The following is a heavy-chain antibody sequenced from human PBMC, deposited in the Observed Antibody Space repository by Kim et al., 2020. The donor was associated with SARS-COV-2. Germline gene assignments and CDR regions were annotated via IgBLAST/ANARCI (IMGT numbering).Heavy chain of an antibody. CDR2: IYYSGST. CDR1: GGSISSGDYY. D-gene: IGHD2-15*01. V-gene: IGHV4-30-4*01. Sequence: SETLSLTCTVSGGSISSGDYYWSWIRQPPGKGLEWIGYIYYSGSTYYNPSLKSGVTISVDTSKNQISLKLSSVTATDTAVYYCARARADIVVVVAIIDAFAIGGQGTMVTVSS. CDR3: ARARADIVVVVAIIDAFAI. J-gene: IGHJ3*02.